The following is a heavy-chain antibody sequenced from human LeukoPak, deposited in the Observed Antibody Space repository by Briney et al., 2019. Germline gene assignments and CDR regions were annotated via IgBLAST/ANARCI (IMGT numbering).Heavy chain of an antibody. J-gene: IGHJ4*02. D-gene: IGHD3-22*01. Sequence: GGSLRLSCAASGFTFSSYVMSWVRQAPGKGLEWVAVISYDGSNKYYADSVKGRFTISRDNSKNTLYLQMNSLRAEDTAVYYCARDTTLDSSGYYSYFDYWGQGTLVTVSS. CDR3: ARDTTLDSSGYYSYFDY. CDR2: ISYDGSNK. V-gene: IGHV3-30-3*01. CDR1: GFTFSSYV.